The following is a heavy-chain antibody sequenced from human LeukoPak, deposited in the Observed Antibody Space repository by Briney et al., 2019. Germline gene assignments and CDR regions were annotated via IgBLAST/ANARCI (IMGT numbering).Heavy chain of an antibody. V-gene: IGHV1-69*04. CDR3: AREVYGSGSYSGMDV. D-gene: IGHD3-10*01. CDR1: GGTFSSYA. CDR2: IIPIFGIA. Sequence: SVKVSCKASGGTFSSYAISWVRQAPGRGLEWMGRIIPIFGIANYAQKFQGRVTITADKSTSTAYMELSSLRSEDTAVYYCAREVYGSGSYSGMDVWGQGTTVTVSS. J-gene: IGHJ6*02.